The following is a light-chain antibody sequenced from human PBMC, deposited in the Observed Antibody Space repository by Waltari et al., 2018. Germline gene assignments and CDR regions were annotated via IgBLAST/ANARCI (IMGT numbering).Light chain of an antibody. J-gene: IGKJ2*01. Sequence: DIQMTQSPSSLSASAGDRVTITCRASQSIRGYLNWHQQKPGKAPRLLMHAASRLEGGVPSSFSGSGSGTEYTLTISSLQPEHSATYYCQQTYTTPYTFGQGTKVEMK. CDR1: QSIRGY. V-gene: IGKV1-39*01. CDR2: AAS. CDR3: QQTYTTPYT.